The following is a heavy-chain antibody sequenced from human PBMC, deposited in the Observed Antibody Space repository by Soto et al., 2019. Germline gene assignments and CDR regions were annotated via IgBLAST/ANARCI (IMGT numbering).Heavy chain of an antibody. CDR2: IKSKTDGGTT. D-gene: IGHD3-10*01. CDR3: TTPSGDDYYYYYMDV. CDR1: GFTFSNAW. J-gene: IGHJ6*03. Sequence: GGSLRLSCAASGFTFSNAWMSWVRQAPGKGLEWVGRIKSKTDGGTTDYAAPVKGRFTISRDDSKNTLYLQMNSLKTEDTAVYYCTTPSGDDYYYYYMDVWGKGTTVTVSS. V-gene: IGHV3-15*01.